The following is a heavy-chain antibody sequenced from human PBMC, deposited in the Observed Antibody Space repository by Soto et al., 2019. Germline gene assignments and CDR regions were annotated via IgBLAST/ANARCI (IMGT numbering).Heavy chain of an antibody. Sequence: QVQLVQSGAEVKKPGSSVKVSCKASGGTFSSYAISWVRQAPGQGLEWTGGIIPISGTANYAQKFQGRVTITADESTSTDYMELSRLRSEDTAVYYCARSQGSSTSLEIYYYYYYGMDVWGQGTTVTVSS. CDR3: ARSQGSSTSLEIYYYYYYGMDV. D-gene: IGHD2-2*01. CDR2: IIPISGTA. V-gene: IGHV1-69*01. J-gene: IGHJ6*02. CDR1: GGTFSSYA.